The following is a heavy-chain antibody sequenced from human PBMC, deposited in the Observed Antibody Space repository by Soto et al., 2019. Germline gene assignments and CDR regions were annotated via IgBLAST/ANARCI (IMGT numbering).Heavy chain of an antibody. CDR2: ISSDGSNK. Sequence: QVQLVESGGGVVHPGRSLRLSCTASGFNFSDFGMHWVRQAPGKGLEWLALISSDGSNKFYADSVRGRFTVSRDRSENTRHRHMSAVRNDDTAMYYGAKDFARGPMGMSLDSWGQGTLVIVSS. J-gene: IGHJ4*02. CDR1: GFNFSDFG. CDR3: AKDFARGPMGMSLDS. D-gene: IGHD1-26*01. V-gene: IGHV3-30*18.